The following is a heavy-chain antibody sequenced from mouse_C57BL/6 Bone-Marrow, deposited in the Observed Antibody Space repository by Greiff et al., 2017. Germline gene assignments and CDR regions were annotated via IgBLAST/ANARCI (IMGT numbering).Heavy chain of an antibody. V-gene: IGHV5-4*01. J-gene: IGHJ4*01. Sequence: EVQLVESGGGLVKPGGSLKLSCAASGFTFSSYAMSWVRQTPENRLEWVATISDGGSYTYYPDNVKGRFTSSRDNAKNNLYLQMSHMKSEDTAMYYCARVYYYAMDYWGQGTSVTVSS. CDR3: ARVYYYAMDY. CDR2: ISDGGSYT. CDR1: GFTFSSYA.